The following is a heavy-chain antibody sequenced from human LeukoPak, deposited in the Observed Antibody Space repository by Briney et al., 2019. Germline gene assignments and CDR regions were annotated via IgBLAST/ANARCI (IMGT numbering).Heavy chain of an antibody. CDR2: IYYSGST. J-gene: IGHJ5*02. V-gene: IGHV4-30-4*01. Sequence: SETLSLTCTVSGGAISSGDYYWSWVRQPPGTGLEWIRSIYYSGSTYYNPSLKSRVTISVDTSKKQCSLKLSSVTSAHTAVYHCARAYFDWLLYPNCFDPWGQGTLVSVSS. CDR1: GGAISSGDYY. CDR3: ARAYFDWLLYPNCFDP. D-gene: IGHD3-9*01.